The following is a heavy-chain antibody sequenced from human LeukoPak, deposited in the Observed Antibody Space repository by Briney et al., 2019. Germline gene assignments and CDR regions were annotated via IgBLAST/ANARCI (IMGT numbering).Heavy chain of an antibody. J-gene: IGHJ6*03. CDR3: ARSYGYYYYYMDV. V-gene: IGHV3-20*04. D-gene: IGHD5-18*01. Sequence: GGSLRLSCAASGSTFDDYGMSWVRQAPGKGLEWVSGINWNGGSTGCADSVKGRFTISRDNAKNSLYLQMNSLRAEDTALYYCARSYGYYYYYMDVWGKGTTVTVSS. CDR1: GSTFDDYG. CDR2: INWNGGST.